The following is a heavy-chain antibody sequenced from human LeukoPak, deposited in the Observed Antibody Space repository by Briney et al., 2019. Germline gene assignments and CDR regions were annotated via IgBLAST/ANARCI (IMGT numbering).Heavy chain of an antibody. CDR3: ARIPPYNSGRGGSDY. J-gene: IGHJ4*02. CDR1: GGSVNNYY. CDR2: VFYNGYT. D-gene: IGHD1-1*01. Sequence: SETLSLTCSVSGGSVNNYYWAWIRQSPGKTLEWIAYVFYNGYTSYNPSLKSRATISIDTSRNQFSLQLSSVTAADTAVYFCARIPPYNSGRGGSDYWGQGTLVTVSS. V-gene: IGHV4-59*02.